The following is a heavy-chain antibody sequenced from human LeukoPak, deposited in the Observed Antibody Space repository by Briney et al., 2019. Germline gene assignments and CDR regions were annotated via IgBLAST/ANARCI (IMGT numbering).Heavy chain of an antibody. CDR1: GESFSGYY. Sequence: SETLSLTCAVYGESFSGYYWSWIRQPPGKGLEWIGEINHSGSTNYNPSLKSRVTISVDTSKNQFSLKLSSVTAADTAVYYCARFPPSGPVYGSGSYPFDYWGQGTLVTVSS. D-gene: IGHD3-10*01. CDR3: ARFPPSGPVYGSGSYPFDY. J-gene: IGHJ4*02. V-gene: IGHV4-34*01. CDR2: INHSGST.